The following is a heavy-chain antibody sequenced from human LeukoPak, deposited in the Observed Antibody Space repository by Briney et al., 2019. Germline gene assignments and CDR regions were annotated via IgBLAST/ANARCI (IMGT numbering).Heavy chain of an antibody. Sequence: PGGSLRLSCAASGFTFSSFEMNWVRQAPGKGLEWVSYISSSGTTIYYADSVRGRFTFSRDNAKNSLYLQMNSLRAEDTAVYYCARDGETVAGSFDYWGQGTLVTVSS. J-gene: IGHJ4*02. CDR1: GFTFSSFE. V-gene: IGHV3-48*03. CDR2: ISSSGTTI. CDR3: ARDGETVAGSFDY. D-gene: IGHD6-19*01.